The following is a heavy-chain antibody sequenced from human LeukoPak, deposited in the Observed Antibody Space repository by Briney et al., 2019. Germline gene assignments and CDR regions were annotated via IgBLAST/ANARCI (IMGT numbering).Heavy chain of an antibody. J-gene: IGHJ6*03. V-gene: IGHV4-61*02. D-gene: IGHD4-11*01. CDR3: ARGPTVIYYMDV. CDR2: IYTSGST. Sequence: SETLSLTCTVSGGSISSGSYYWSWIRQPAGKGLEWIGRIYTSGSTNYNPSLKSRVTISVDTSKNQFSLKLSSVTAADTAVYYCARGPTVIYYMDVWGKGTTVTVSS. CDR1: GGSISSGSYY.